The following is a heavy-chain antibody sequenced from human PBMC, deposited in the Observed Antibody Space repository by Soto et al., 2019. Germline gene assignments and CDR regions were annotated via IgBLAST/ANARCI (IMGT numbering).Heavy chain of an antibody. CDR1: GFSLTTSGVG. Sequence: QITLNESGPTQVKPRQTLTLTCTFSGFSLTTSGVGVGWIRQSPGKAPEWLALIYWVDDKGYSPSLKRRLTITKNTPKNQVVLTMADLDPADTATYYCAHRVLRTVFGLVTTTAIYFDFWGQGTPVAVSS. V-gene: IGHV2-5*02. J-gene: IGHJ4*02. CDR2: IYWVDDK. D-gene: IGHD3-3*01. CDR3: AHRVLRTVFGLVTTTAIYFDF.